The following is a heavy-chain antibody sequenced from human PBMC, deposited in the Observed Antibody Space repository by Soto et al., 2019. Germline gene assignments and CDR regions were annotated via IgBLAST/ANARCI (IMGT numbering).Heavy chain of an antibody. V-gene: IGHV3-66*01. CDR3: ARDIRGWNAIDI. D-gene: IGHD2-15*01. J-gene: IGHJ3*02. CDR2: IYSGGST. CDR1: GFTVSSNY. Sequence: PGGSLRLSCAASGFTVSSNYMSWVRQAPGKGMEWVSVIYSGGSTYYADSVKGRFTISRDNSKNTLYLQMNSLRDEDTAVYYCARDIRGWNAIDIWGQATKVTGS.